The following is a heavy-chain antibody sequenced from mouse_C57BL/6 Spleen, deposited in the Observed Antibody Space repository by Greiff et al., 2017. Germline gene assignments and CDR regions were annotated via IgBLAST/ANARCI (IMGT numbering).Heavy chain of an antibody. Sequence: EVQVVESGGGLVKPGGSLKLSCAASGFTFSDYGMHWVRQAPEKGLEWVAYISSGSSTIYYADTVKGRFTISRDNAKNTLFLQMTSLRSEDTAMYYCARPGDYGSYWYFDVWGTGTTVTVSS. CDR3: ARPGDYGSYWYFDV. CDR1: GFTFSDYG. J-gene: IGHJ1*03. CDR2: ISSGSSTI. D-gene: IGHD1-1*01. V-gene: IGHV5-17*01.